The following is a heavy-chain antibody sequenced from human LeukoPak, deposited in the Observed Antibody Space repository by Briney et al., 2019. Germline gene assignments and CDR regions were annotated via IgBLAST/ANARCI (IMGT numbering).Heavy chain of an antibody. CDR1: GFTSSSYG. D-gene: IGHD4-23*01. Sequence: GGSLRLSCAASGFTSSSYGMHWVRQAPGKGLEWVAFIRYDGSNKYYADSVKGRFTISRDNSKNTLYLQMNRLRAEDTAVYYCAKGLMHVYGGNARHMDVWGKGTTVTVSS. CDR3: AKGLMHVYGGNARHMDV. J-gene: IGHJ6*03. CDR2: IRYDGSNK. V-gene: IGHV3-30*02.